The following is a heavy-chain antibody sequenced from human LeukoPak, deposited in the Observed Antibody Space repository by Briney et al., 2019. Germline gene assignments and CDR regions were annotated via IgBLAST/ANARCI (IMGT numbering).Heavy chain of an antibody. V-gene: IGHV1-2*02. CDR2: INPNSGDT. D-gene: IGHD3-10*01. J-gene: IGHJ3*02. Sequence: ASVKVSCKASGYTFSGYYMHWVRQAPGQGLEWMGWINPNSGDTNYAQKFQGRVTMTRDTSISTAYMELSRLRSEDTAVYYCARRFGELLSHAFDIWGQGTMVTASS. CDR1: GYTFSGYY. CDR3: ARRFGELLSHAFDI.